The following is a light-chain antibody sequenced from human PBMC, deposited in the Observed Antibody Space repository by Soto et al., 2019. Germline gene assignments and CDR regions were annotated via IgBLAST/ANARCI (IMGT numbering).Light chain of an antibody. J-gene: IGKJ1*01. Sequence: EIVLTQSPVTLSFSPGERATLSCRSIQSVSNNYFAWYQQRPGQAPRLLIYRASTRATGIPARFSGSGSGTEFTLTISSLQSEDFTVYSCLQYHNLWAFGQGTKVDIK. CDR2: RAS. CDR3: LQYHNLWA. CDR1: QSVSNN. V-gene: IGKV3-15*01.